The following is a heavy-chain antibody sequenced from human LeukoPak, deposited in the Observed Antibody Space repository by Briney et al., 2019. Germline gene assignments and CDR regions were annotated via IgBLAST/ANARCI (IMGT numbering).Heavy chain of an antibody. CDR3: ARGTGYLDY. J-gene: IGHJ4*02. CDR1: GGSISSSSYY. CDR2: IYYSGST. D-gene: IGHD1-1*01. V-gene: IGHV4-61*05. Sequence: SETLSLTCTVSGGSISSSSYYWGWIRQPPGKGLEWIGYIYYSGSTNYNPSLKSRVTISVDTSKSQFSLKLSSVTAADTAVYYCARGTGYLDYWGQGTLVTVSS.